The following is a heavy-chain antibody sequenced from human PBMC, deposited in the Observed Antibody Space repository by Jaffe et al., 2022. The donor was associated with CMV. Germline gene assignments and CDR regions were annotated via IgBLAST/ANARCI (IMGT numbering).Heavy chain of an antibody. J-gene: IGHJ4*02. D-gene: IGHD1-26*01. V-gene: IGHV4-4*07. CDR3: ARDRALPWELAFDY. CDR1: GGSISSYY. CDR2: IYTSGST. Sequence: QVQLQESGPGLVKPSETLSLTCTVSGGSISSYYWSWIRQPAGKGLEWIGRIYTSGSTNYNPSLKSRVTMSVDTSKNQFSLKLSSVTAADTAVYYCARDRALPWELAFDYWGQGTLVTVSS.